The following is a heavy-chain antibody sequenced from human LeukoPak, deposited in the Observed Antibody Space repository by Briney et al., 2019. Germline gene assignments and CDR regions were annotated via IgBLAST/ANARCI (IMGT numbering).Heavy chain of an antibody. CDR3: ARENRAYYYGSGPKIDY. J-gene: IGHJ4*02. Sequence: SETLSLTCTVSGGSISSSSYYWGWIRQPPRKGLEWIGSIYYSGSTYYNPSLKSRVTVSVDTSKNQFSLKLSSVTAADTAVYYCARENRAYYYGSGPKIDYWGQGTLVTVSS. CDR2: IYYSGST. D-gene: IGHD3-10*01. V-gene: IGHV4-39*07. CDR1: GGSISSSSYY.